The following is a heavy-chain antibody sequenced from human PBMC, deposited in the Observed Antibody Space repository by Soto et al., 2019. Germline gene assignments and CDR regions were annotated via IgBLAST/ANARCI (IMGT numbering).Heavy chain of an antibody. CDR3: ATVYCSGGSCYLYFQH. CDR1: GYTLTELS. Sequence: ASVKDSCKVSGYTLTELSMHWVRQAPGKGLEWMGGFDPEDGETIYAQKFQGRVTMTEDTSTDTAYMELSSLRSEDTAVYYCATVYCSGGSCYLYFQHWGQGTLVTVSS. J-gene: IGHJ1*01. CDR2: FDPEDGET. V-gene: IGHV1-24*01. D-gene: IGHD2-15*01.